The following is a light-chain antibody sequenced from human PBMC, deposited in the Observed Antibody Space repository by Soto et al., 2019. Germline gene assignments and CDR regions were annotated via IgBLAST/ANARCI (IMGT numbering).Light chain of an antibody. Sequence: EIVLTQSPGTLSLSPGERATLSCRASQSVSSSYLAWYQQKPGQAPRLLIYGASSRATGNPDRFSGSGSGTDFTLTFSRLEPEDFAVYYSRQYGSSPGTFGQGTKVEI. J-gene: IGKJ1*01. CDR1: QSVSSSY. CDR3: RQYGSSPGT. V-gene: IGKV3-20*01. CDR2: GAS.